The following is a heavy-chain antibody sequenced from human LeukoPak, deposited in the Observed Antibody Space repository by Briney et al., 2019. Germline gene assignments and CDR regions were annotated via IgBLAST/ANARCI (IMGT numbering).Heavy chain of an antibody. D-gene: IGHD4-23*01. CDR1: GFTFDDYW. J-gene: IGHJ5*02. V-gene: IGHV3-7*01. CDR3: AKDLGATVVTPGFDP. CDR2: INQDGSEK. Sequence: GGSLRLSCGASGFTFDDYWMSWVRRAPGQGLEWVANINQDGSEKYYLDSAKGRFTISRDNARNSLYLQVNSLRAEDTAVYYCAKDLGATVVTPGFDPWGQGTLVTVSS.